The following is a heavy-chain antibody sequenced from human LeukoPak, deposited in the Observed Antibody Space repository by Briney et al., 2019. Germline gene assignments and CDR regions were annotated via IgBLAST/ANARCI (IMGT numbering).Heavy chain of an antibody. Sequence: ASVKVSCKASGYRFTNYAMNWVRQVPGQGLEWMGWINTNTGNPTYAQGFTGRFVFSLDTSVSTAYLQISSLEAEDSAVYYCARNNAGGEGRFSYWGQGTLVTVSS. D-gene: IGHD3-10*01. J-gene: IGHJ4*02. CDR3: ARNNAGGEGRFSY. CDR1: GYRFTNYA. V-gene: IGHV7-4-1*02. CDR2: INTNTGNP.